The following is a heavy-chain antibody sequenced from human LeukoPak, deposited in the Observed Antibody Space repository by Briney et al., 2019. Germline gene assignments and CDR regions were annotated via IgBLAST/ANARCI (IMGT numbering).Heavy chain of an antibody. D-gene: IGHD5-18*01. V-gene: IGHV4-4*07. CDR1: GGSIISYY. J-gene: IGHJ6*02. CDR2: IYTSGST. Sequence: SETLSLTCAVSGGSIISYYWSWVRQPPGKGREWMGRIYTSGSTEYNTHPPRRGTMSLDTSKNQFSLKLSSVTAADTAVYYCARERGYSYGSGYYYCGMDVWGQGTTVTVSS. CDR3: ARERGYSYGSGYYYCGMDV.